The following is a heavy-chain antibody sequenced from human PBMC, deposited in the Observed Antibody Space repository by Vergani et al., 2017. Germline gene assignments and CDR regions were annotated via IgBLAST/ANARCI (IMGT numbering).Heavy chain of an antibody. CDR1: GYSFTIYW. Sequence: EVQLVQSGAEVKKPGESLRISCKGSGYSFTIYWISWVRQMPGKGLEWMGRIDPSDSYTNYSPSFQGHVTISADKSISTAYLQWSSLKASDTAMYYCAGVRVGQDWFDPWGQGTLVTVSS. D-gene: IGHD2-15*01. CDR2: IDPSDSYT. J-gene: IGHJ5*02. V-gene: IGHV5-10-1*03. CDR3: AGVRVGQDWFDP.